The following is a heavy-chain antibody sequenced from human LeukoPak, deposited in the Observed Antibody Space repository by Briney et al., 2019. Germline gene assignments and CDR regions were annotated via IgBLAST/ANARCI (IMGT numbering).Heavy chain of an antibody. J-gene: IGHJ4*02. CDR2: LNSDGSTT. CDR3: ARDYDYFWGSYRYPFDY. V-gene: IGHV3-74*01. Sequence: PGGSLRLSCAASGFTFSTYWMHWVRHAPGQGLVWVSRLNSDGSTTNYADSVKGRFTISRDNARNTVYLQMNSLRVEDTAVYYCARDYDYFWGSYRYPFDYWGQGTLVTVSS. D-gene: IGHD3-16*02. CDR1: GFTFSTYW.